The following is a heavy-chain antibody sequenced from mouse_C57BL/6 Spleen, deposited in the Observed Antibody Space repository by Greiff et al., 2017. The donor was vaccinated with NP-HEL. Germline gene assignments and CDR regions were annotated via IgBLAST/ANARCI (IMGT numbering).Heavy chain of an antibody. CDR1: GFSLTSYG. D-gene: IGHD1-1*01. Sequence: VKLVESGPGLVAPSQSLSITCTVSGFSLTSYGVHWVRQPPGKGLEWLVVIWSDGSTTYNSDLKSRLSISKDNTKSQVFLKMISLQTDDTAMYYCARHAYTVPFAYWGRGTLVTVSA. CDR3: ARHAYTVPFAY. J-gene: IGHJ3*01. V-gene: IGHV2-6-1*01. CDR2: IWSDGST.